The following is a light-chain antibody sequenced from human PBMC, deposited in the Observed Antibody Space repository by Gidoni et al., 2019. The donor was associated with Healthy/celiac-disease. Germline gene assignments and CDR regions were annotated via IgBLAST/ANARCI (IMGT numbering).Light chain of an antibody. V-gene: IGLV1-40*01. CDR2: GNS. CDR3: QSYDSSLIAYV. CDR1: SSNSGAGYD. J-gene: IGLJ1*01. Sequence: QSVLTQPPSVSGAPGQRVTISCTGSSSNSGAGYDVHWYQQFRGTAPKLLIYGNSNRPSGVPDRFSGSKSGTSASLAITGLQAEDEADYYCQSYDSSLIAYVFGTGTKVTV.